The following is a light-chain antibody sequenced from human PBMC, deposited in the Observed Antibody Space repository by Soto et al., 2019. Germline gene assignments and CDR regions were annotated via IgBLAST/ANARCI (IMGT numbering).Light chain of an antibody. CDR3: QSYDSSLSAL. V-gene: IGLV1-40*01. J-gene: IGLJ3*02. Sequence: QLVLTQPPSVSGAPGQRVTISCTGSSSNIGAGYDVHWYQQLPGTAPKLLIYGNSIRPSGVPDRFSGSKSGTSASLAITGLQAGDEADYYCQSYDSSLSALFGGGTKLTVL. CDR1: SSNIGAGYD. CDR2: GNS.